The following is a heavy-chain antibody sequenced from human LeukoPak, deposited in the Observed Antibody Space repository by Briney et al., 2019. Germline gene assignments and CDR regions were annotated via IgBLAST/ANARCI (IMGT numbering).Heavy chain of an antibody. Sequence: PGRSLRLSCAASGFTFNSYAMCWVRQAPGKGLEWVSAISGSGGSTYYADSVKGRFTISRDNSKNTLYLQMNSLRAEDTAVYYCTKDQTDAFDIWGQGTMVTVSS. CDR3: TKDQTDAFDI. CDR2: ISGSGGST. J-gene: IGHJ3*02. V-gene: IGHV3-23*01. CDR1: GFTFNSYA.